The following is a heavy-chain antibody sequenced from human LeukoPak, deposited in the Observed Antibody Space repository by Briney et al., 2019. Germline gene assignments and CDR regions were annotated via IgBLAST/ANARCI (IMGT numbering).Heavy chain of an antibody. D-gene: IGHD2-2*01. CDR1: GFTFSTYG. Sequence: GGSLRLSCAASGFTFSTYGMTWVRQAPGKGLEWVANIRQDGSEKYYVDSVEGRFTISRDNAKKSLFLQMNSLRAEDTAVYYCARDMRGDGFDIWGQGTMVTVAS. J-gene: IGHJ3*02. V-gene: IGHV3-7*04. CDR2: IRQDGSEK. CDR3: ARDMRGDGFDI.